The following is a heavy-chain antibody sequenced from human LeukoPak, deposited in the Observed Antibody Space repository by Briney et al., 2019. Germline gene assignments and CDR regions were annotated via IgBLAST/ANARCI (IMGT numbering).Heavy chain of an antibody. D-gene: IGHD3-22*01. CDR2: INHRGST. CDR3: ATRGGNYYDSSGYFDY. Sequence: SETLSLTCAVYGGSFSGYYWSWIRQPPGKGLEWIGEINHRGSTNYNPSLKSRVTISVDTSKNQFSLELNSVTAADTAVYYCATRGGNYYDSSGYFDYWARGTLVTASS. J-gene: IGHJ4*02. V-gene: IGHV4-34*01. CDR1: GGSFSGYY.